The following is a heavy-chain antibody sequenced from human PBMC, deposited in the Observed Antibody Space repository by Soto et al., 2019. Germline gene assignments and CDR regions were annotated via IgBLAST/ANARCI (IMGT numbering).Heavy chain of an antibody. D-gene: IGHD1-26*01. CDR3: AADVGANFDY. Sequence: SVKVSCMASGFTFTSSAVQWVRQARGQRLAWIGWIVVGSGNTNYAQKFQERVTITRDMSTSTAYMELSSLRSEDTSVDYCAADVGANFDYWGQGTLVTVSS. J-gene: IGHJ4*02. CDR1: GFTFTSSA. V-gene: IGHV1-58*01. CDR2: IVVGSGNT.